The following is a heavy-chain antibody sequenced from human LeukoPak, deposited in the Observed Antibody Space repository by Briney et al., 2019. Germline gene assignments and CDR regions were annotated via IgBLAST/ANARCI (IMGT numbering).Heavy chain of an antibody. D-gene: IGHD6-19*01. CDR3: ARSLLAVAGTPYYFDY. J-gene: IGHJ4*02. Sequence: GGSLRLSCAASGFTFSSYAMSWVRQAPGKGLEWVSAISGSGGSTYYADSVKGRFTISRDNSKNTLYLQMNSLRAEDTAVYYCARSLLAVAGTPYYFDYWGQGTLVAVSS. CDR1: GFTFSSYA. V-gene: IGHV3-23*01. CDR2: ISGSGGST.